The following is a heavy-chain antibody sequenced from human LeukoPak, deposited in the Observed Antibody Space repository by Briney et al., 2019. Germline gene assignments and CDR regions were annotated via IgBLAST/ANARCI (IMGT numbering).Heavy chain of an antibody. CDR1: GYTFTSYG. D-gene: IGHD1-26*01. CDR2: INPNSDGT. CDR3: ARARWDRARYFDY. V-gene: IGHV1-2*02. J-gene: IGHJ4*02. Sequence: GASVKVSCKASGYTFTSYGISWVRQAPGQGLEWMGWINPNSDGTIYAQKFQGRVTMTRDTSIRTVYMELSRLRSDDTAVYYCARARWDRARYFDYWGQGTLVTVSS.